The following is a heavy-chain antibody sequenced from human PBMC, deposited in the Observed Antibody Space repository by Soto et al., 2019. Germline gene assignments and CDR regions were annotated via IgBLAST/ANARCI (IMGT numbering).Heavy chain of an antibody. CDR1: GYTFTSYD. CDR3: TRGADP. CDR2: MNPNSGNT. Sequence: SVKVSCKASGYTFTSYDINWVRQATGQGLEWVGWMNPNSGNTGYAQSLQGRVTLTRDTSTSTAYMELSSLRSEDTAVYYCTRGADPWGQGTLVTVSS. V-gene: IGHV1-8*01. J-gene: IGHJ5*02.